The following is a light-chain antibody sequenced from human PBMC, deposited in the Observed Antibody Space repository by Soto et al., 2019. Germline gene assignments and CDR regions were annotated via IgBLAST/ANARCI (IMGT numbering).Light chain of an antibody. J-gene: IGKJ2*01. CDR1: QSISSW. Sequence: DIQMTQSPSTLSASVGDRVTITCRASQSISSWLAWYQQKPGKAPKLLIYKTSNLESGVPSRFSGSGSGTEFSLTISSLQPDDFATYYCQQSFTTPYTFGQGTKLEIK. V-gene: IGKV1-5*03. CDR3: QQSFTTPYT. CDR2: KTS.